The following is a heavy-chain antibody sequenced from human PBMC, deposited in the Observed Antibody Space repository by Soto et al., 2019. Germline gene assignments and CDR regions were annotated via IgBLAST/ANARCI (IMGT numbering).Heavy chain of an antibody. Sequence: QVQLRESGPRLVKPSQTLSLTCTVSGASITTGGYYWTWIRQQPGKGLEWIGYIYYSGGTYSNPSLKSRITMSLDTSKNQFSLNLNSVTAADTGVYYCARDRRGSSSYYYDFWGQGTLVTVSS. CDR2: IYYSGGT. CDR3: ARDRRGSSSYYYDF. D-gene: IGHD2-2*01. V-gene: IGHV4-31*03. J-gene: IGHJ4*02. CDR1: GASITTGGYY.